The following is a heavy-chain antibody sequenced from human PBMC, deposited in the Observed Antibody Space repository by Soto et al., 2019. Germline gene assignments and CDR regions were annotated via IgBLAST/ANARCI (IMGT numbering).Heavy chain of an antibody. D-gene: IGHD5-12*01. CDR1: GFTFSSYA. Sequence: PGGSLRLSCAASGFTFSSYAMSWVRQAPGKGLEWVSAISGSGGSTYYADSVKGRFTISRDNSKNTLYLQMNSLRAEDTAVYYCAKASYSGYDPYGDYYYGMDVWGQGTTVTVSS. V-gene: IGHV3-23*01. CDR2: ISGSGGST. J-gene: IGHJ6*02. CDR3: AKASYSGYDPYGDYYYGMDV.